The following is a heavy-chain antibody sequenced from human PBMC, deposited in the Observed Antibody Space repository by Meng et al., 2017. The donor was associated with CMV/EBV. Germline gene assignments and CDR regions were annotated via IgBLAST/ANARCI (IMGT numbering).Heavy chain of an antibody. V-gene: IGHV3-53*01. Sequence: SCAASGFTVSSNYMSWVRQAPGKGLEWVSVIYSGGSTYYADSVKGRFTISRDNSKNTLYLQMNSLRAEDTAVYYCARLIAAAPYHFDYWGQGTLVTVSS. CDR2: IYSGGST. CDR1: GFTVSSNY. J-gene: IGHJ4*02. D-gene: IGHD6-13*01. CDR3: ARLIAAAPYHFDY.